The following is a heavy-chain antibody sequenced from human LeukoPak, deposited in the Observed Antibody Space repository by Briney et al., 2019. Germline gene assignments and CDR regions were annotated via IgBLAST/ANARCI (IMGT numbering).Heavy chain of an antibody. V-gene: IGHV5-51*01. CDR1: GYSSISHW. CDR3: ARLRCSSSTCRQNWFDP. J-gene: IGHJ5*02. CDR2: IYPGDSET. D-gene: IGHD2-2*01. Sequence: GESLKFSCKGSGYSSISHWVAWVRQTPGKGLEWMGNIYPGDSETRYSPSFQGQVTISVDKSISTAYLQWSSLKASDTAMYYCARLRCSSSTCRQNWFDPWGQGTLVTVSS.